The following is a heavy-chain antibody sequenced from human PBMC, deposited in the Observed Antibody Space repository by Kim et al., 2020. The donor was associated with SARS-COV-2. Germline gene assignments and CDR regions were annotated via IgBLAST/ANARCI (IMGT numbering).Heavy chain of an antibody. D-gene: IGHD2-15*01. CDR3: ARGGDIVVVVAACDAFDI. J-gene: IGHJ3*02. CDR1: GYTFTSYG. Sequence: ASVKVSCKASGYTFTSYGISWVRQAPGQGLEWMGWISAYNGNTNYAQKLQGRVTMTTDTSTSTAYMELRSLRSDDTAVYYCARGGDIVVVVAACDAFDIWGQGTKVTVSS. V-gene: IGHV1-18*01. CDR2: ISAYNGNT.